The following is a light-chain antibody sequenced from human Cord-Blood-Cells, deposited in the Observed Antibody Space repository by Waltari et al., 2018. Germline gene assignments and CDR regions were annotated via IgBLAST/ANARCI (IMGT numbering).Light chain of an antibody. Sequence: DIQMTQSPSSLSASVGDRVTITCRASQSISSYLNWYQQKPGKAPKLLIYAASSLQSGVPSRCSGSGSGTDFTLTISMLQPEDFATYYCQQSYSTPYTFGQGTKLEIK. V-gene: IGKV1-39*01. J-gene: IGKJ2*01. CDR1: QSISSY. CDR2: AAS. CDR3: QQSYSTPYT.